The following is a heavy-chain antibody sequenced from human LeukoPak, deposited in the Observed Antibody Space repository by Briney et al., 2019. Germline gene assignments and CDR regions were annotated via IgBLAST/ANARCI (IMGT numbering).Heavy chain of an antibody. CDR3: ARQWLFDY. Sequence: GESLKISCKASGYGFSTYWIAWVRQMPGKGLEWIGIINPVDSDTRYSPSLQGQVTISADKSISTAYLQWSSLKASDTAIYYCARQWLFDYWGQGTLVTVSS. J-gene: IGHJ4*02. D-gene: IGHD6-19*01. V-gene: IGHV5-51*01. CDR2: INPVDSDT. CDR1: GYGFSTYW.